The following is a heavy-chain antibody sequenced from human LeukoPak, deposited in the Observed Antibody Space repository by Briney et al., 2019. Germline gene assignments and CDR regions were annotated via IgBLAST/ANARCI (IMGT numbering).Heavy chain of an antibody. J-gene: IGHJ4*01. CDR1: GGSISNYY. Sequence: PSETLSLTCTVSGGSISNYYWSWIRQPPGEGLEWTGYIYYSGSTNYNPSLKSRVTMSIDTSKNQFSLNLTSVTAADTAVYYCARGGLGGITAYSNYLFDYWGQGTLVTVSS. CDR2: IYYSGST. CDR3: ARGGLGGITAYSNYLFDY. V-gene: IGHV4-59*08. D-gene: IGHD4-11*01.